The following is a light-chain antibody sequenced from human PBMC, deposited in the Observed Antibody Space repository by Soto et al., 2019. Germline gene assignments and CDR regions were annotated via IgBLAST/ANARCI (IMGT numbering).Light chain of an antibody. J-gene: IGLJ2*01. CDR1: SSNIGSNS. CDR3: AAWDDSLNAVI. CDR2: DNH. V-gene: IGLV1-44*01. Sequence: QAVVTQPPSASGTPGQRVTISCSGSSSNIGSNSVNWYQQLPGTAPKLLIFDNHRRPSGVPDRFSGSKSGASVSLAISGLQSEDEADYYCAAWDDSLNAVIFGGGTKLTVL.